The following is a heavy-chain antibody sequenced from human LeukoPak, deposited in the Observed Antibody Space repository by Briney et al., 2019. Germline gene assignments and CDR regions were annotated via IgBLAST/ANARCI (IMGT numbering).Heavy chain of an antibody. CDR1: GFTFSSYS. CDR3: TTDSLGLYYYDSSGYCFDY. J-gene: IGHJ4*02. CDR2: ISSSGSTI. D-gene: IGHD3-22*01. V-gene: IGHV3-48*02. Sequence: GGSLRLSCAASGFTFSSYSMNWVRQAPGMGLEWVSYISSSGSTIYYADSVKGRFTISRDNAKNSLYLQINSLRDEDTAVYYCTTDSLGLYYYDSSGYCFDYWGQGTLVTVSS.